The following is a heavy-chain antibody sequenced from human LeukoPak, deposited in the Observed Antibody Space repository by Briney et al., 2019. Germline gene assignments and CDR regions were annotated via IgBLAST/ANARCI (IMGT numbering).Heavy chain of an antibody. CDR3: ANSGYYTDDAFDI. D-gene: IGHD3-3*01. Sequence: SETLSLTSAVYAGSFSGYYWSWIRQPPGKGLEWIGEINHSGSTNYNPSLKSRVTISVDTSKNQFSLKLSSVTAADTAVYYCANSGYYTDDAFDIWGQGTMVTVSS. V-gene: IGHV4-34*01. J-gene: IGHJ3*02. CDR2: INHSGST. CDR1: AGSFSGYY.